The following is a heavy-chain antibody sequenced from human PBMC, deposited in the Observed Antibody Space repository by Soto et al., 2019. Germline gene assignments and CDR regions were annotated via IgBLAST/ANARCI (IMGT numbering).Heavy chain of an antibody. J-gene: IGHJ6*02. Sequence: SVKVSCKASGYTFTSYAMNCVRQAPGQRLEWMGGIIPIFGTANYAQKFQGRVTITADESTSTAYMELSSLRSEDTAVYYCARGSMVRGVQYYYYGMEVWGQGTTVTVSS. CDR3: ARGSMVRGVQYYYYGMEV. CDR2: IIPIFGTA. CDR1: GYTFTSYA. V-gene: IGHV1-69*13. D-gene: IGHD3-10*01.